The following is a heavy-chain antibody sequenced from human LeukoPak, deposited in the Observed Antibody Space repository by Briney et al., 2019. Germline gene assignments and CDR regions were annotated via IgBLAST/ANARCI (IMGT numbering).Heavy chain of an antibody. V-gene: IGHV1-2*02. J-gene: IGHJ4*02. CDR2: VNPNSGDT. D-gene: IGHD1-26*01. CDR3: ARGRRILVGDTNAGDFLDF. CDR1: GYTFTRYY. Sequence: ASVKVSCKASGYTFTRYYIHWVRQAPGQGLEWMGWVNPNSGDTYYPQKFQGRVTMTRDTSISTAYIELSRLRSDDTAVYYCARGRRILVGDTNAGDFLDFWGQGTLVTVSS.